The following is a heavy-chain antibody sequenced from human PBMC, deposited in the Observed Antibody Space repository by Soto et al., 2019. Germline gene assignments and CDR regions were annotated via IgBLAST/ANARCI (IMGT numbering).Heavy chain of an antibody. CDR1: GFSLSTYA. CDR2: LSGSGGGP. D-gene: IGHD2-2*01. J-gene: IGHJ4*02. V-gene: IGHV3-23*01. Sequence: GGSLRLSCSASGFSLSTYAMNWVRQAPGKGLEWVSSLSGSGGGPYYADSVQGRFTISRDNSRNTLYLQMKSLRAEDTAVYYNAKDPRPYCSSPSSYILDYGGQGTLVTVSS. CDR3: AKDPRPYCSSPSSYILDY.